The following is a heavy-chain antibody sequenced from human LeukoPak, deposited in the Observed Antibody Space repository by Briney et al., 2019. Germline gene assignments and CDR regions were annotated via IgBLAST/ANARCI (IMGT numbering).Heavy chain of an antibody. Sequence: SETLSLTCTVSGGSVSRGGYHWNWIRQHPGKGLEWIGFTSYSEGTYYNPSLMSRITISVDRSQNQFSLKMRDVTAADTAVYFCATADWESFYFDSWGQGVLVAVSS. J-gene: IGHJ4*02. CDR3: ATADWESFYFDS. CDR1: GGSVSRGGYH. D-gene: IGHD1-26*01. CDR2: TSYSEGT. V-gene: IGHV4-31*03.